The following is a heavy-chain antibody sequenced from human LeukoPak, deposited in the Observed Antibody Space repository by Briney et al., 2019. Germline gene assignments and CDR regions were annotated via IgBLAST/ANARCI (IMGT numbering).Heavy chain of an antibody. Sequence: GGSLRLSCAASGFTFDDYAMHWVRQAPGKGLEWVSGISWNSGSIGYADSVKGRFTISRDNAKNSLYLQMNSLRAEDTALYYCARAYSSSSRYFDYWGQGTLVTVSS. CDR1: GFTFDDYA. CDR3: ARAYSSSSRYFDY. D-gene: IGHD6-13*01. V-gene: IGHV3-9*01. J-gene: IGHJ4*02. CDR2: ISWNSGSI.